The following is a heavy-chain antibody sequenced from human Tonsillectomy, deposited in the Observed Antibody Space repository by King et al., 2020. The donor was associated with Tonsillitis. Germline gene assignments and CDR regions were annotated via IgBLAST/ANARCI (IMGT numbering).Heavy chain of an antibody. CDR1: GFTFSSYG. CDR3: AKEEVGFDI. CDR2: ISYDGSIK. J-gene: IGHJ3*02. D-gene: IGHD1-26*01. Sequence: VQLVESGGGVVQPGRSLRLSCAASGFTFSSYGMHWVRQAPGKGLEWVAVISYDGSIKYFTDSVKGRFTISRDNSKNTLYLQMNSLRPDDTAVYYCAKEEVGFDIWGKGTLVTVSS. V-gene: IGHV3-30*18.